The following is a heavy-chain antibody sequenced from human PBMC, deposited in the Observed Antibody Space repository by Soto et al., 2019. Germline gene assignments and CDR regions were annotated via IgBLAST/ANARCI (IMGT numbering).Heavy chain of an antibody. CDR3: ARDRLMATAGTARHYFGLDV. Sequence: SETLSLTCIVSGGSIRSGGYYWSWVRQNPRRGLEWIGNIYYSGNTYYNPSLKSRLTISVDTSKNQFSLNLSSVTAADTAVYYCARDRLMATAGTARHYFGLDVWGQGTTVT. CDR1: GGSIRSGGYY. CDR2: IYYSGNT. V-gene: IGHV4-31*03. D-gene: IGHD5-18*01. J-gene: IGHJ6*02.